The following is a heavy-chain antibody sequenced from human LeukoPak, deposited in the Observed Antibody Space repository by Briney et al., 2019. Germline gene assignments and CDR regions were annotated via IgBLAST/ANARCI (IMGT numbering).Heavy chain of an antibody. CDR1: GFTFSSYA. D-gene: IGHD2-2*01. J-gene: IGHJ4*02. V-gene: IGHV3-23*01. CDR2: ISGSGGST. Sequence: GGSLRLSCAASGFTFSSYAMSWVRQAPGKGLEWVSAISGSGGSTYYADSVKGRFTISRDNSKNTLYLQMNSLRAEDTAVYYCATGEKRYQLTYYFDYWAREPWSPSPQ. CDR3: ATGEKRYQLTYYFDY.